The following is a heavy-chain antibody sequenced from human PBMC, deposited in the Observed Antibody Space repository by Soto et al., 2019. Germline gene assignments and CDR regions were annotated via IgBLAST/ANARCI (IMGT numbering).Heavy chain of an antibody. Sequence: SETLSLTCTVSGGSISSSSYYWGWIRQPPGKGLEWIGSIYYSGSTYYNPSLKSRVTISVDTSKNQFSLKLSSVTAADTAVYYCARHLLCSGGSCYYYHFDYWGQGTLVPVSS. D-gene: IGHD2-15*01. V-gene: IGHV4-39*01. CDR3: ARHLLCSGGSCYYYHFDY. CDR2: IYYSGST. J-gene: IGHJ4*02. CDR1: GGSISSSSYY.